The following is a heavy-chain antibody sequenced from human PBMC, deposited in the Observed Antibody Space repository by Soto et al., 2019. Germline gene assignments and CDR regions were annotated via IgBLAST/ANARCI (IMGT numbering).Heavy chain of an antibody. Sequence: QVQLVQSGAEVRKPGSSVRVSCKASGGSFNRHTISWVRQAPGQGLEWMGGIIPIFGTANYAQKFQGRVTITADESTSTAYMELSSLRSEDTAVYYCARDHPDDSSWYSHWGQGTLVTVSS. CDR1: GGSFNRHT. CDR3: ARDHPDDSSWYSH. V-gene: IGHV1-69*01. D-gene: IGHD6-13*01. CDR2: IIPIFGTA. J-gene: IGHJ4*02.